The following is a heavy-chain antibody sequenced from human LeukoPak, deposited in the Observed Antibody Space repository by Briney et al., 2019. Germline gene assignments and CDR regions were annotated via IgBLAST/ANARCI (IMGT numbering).Heavy chain of an antibody. Sequence: GASVKVSCKASGYTFTSYYMHWVRQAPGQGLEWMGIINPSGGSTSYAQKFQGRVTMTRDTSTSTVYMELSSLRSEDTAVYYCARESSSWPQEPCFDYWGQGTLVTVSS. CDR1: GYTFTSYY. V-gene: IGHV1-46*01. D-gene: IGHD6-13*01. J-gene: IGHJ4*02. CDR2: INPSGGST. CDR3: ARESSSWPQEPCFDY.